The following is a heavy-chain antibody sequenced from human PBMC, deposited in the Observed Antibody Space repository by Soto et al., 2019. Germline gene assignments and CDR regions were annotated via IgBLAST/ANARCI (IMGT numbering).Heavy chain of an antibody. CDR2: ISGRDDST. CDR3: ATRALAYAGEFDN. Sequence: EVQLSESGGGLVQPGGSLRLSCAASGFTFSSYSMGWVRQAPGKGLEWVSAISGRDDSTNYADSVRGRFTISRDNSKNTLYLQMSRLGAEDTAIYYSATRALAYAGEFDNWGQGNLVTVSS. D-gene: IGHD2-21*01. CDR1: GFTFSSYS. V-gene: IGHV3-23*01. J-gene: IGHJ4*02.